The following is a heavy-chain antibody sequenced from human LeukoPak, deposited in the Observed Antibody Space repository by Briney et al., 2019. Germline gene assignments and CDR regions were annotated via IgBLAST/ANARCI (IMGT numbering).Heavy chain of an antibody. J-gene: IGHJ3*01. CDR3: ARDRSFSGYYYDSSGYSF. D-gene: IGHD3-22*01. Sequence: GSVTVSCKASGYTFNRYGISWVRQAPGQGLEWMGWISDYNGNTNYAQKLQGRVTMTTDTSTSTAYMELRSLRSDDTAVYYCARDRSFSGYYYDSSGYSFWGQGTMVTVSS. CDR2: ISDYNGNT. V-gene: IGHV1-18*01. CDR1: GYTFNRYG.